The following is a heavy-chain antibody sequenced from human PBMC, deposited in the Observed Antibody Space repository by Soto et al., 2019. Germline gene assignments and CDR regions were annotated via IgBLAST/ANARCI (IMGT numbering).Heavy chain of an antibody. D-gene: IGHD3-16*01. CDR3: AKEGWDMITFGGVRY. Sequence: GGSLRLSCSASGFTFSSYAMSWVRQAPGKGLEWVSAISGSGGSTYYADSVKGRFTISRDNSKNTLYLQMNSLRAEDTAVYYCAKEGWDMITFGGVRYWGQGTLVTVSS. CDR2: ISGSGGST. CDR1: GFTFSSYA. J-gene: IGHJ4*02. V-gene: IGHV3-23*01.